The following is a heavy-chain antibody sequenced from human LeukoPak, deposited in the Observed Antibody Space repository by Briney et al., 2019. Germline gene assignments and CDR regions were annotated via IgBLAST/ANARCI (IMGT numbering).Heavy chain of an antibody. CDR2: ISRSGGST. J-gene: IGHJ4*02. V-gene: IGHV3-23*01. CDR3: AKDNFVGTQDY. Sequence: GGSLRLSCAASGFTFSNYAMSWVRQAPGKGLDWVSAISRSGGSTDYADSVKGRFTISRDNSNNTLYLQMNSLRAEDTAVYYCAKDNFVGTQDYWGQGTLVTVSS. CDR1: GFTFSNYA. D-gene: IGHD1-14*01.